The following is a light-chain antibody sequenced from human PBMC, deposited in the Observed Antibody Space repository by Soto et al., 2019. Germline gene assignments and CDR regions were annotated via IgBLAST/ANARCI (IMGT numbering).Light chain of an antibody. V-gene: IGKV3D-20*02. CDR2: GAS. Sequence: IVLTQNTGTLSLSPGEIATLSCIASQSVTSSYLAWWQQKPGQAPRLLIYGASSRATGIPDRFSGSGSGTDFTLSISGLEPEDFAVYYCQQRSNWPITFGQGTRLATK. J-gene: IGKJ5*01. CDR1: QSVTSSY. CDR3: QQRSNWPIT.